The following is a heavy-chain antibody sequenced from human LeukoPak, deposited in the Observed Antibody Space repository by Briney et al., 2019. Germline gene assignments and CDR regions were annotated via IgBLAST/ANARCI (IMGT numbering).Heavy chain of an antibody. CDR3: TRDPSNSGGYHAHFAS. D-gene: IGHD2-15*01. V-gene: IGHV1-18*01. J-gene: IGHJ4*02. Sequence: GASVKVSCKASGYTFNHHGISWVRQAPGQGLEWMGWISCYNGDTMFAQNVQGRVTMTTDTSTRTVYIELRSLRSDDTAMYYCTRDPSNSGGYHAHFASWGQGTLVTVSS. CDR2: ISCYNGDT. CDR1: GYTFNHHG.